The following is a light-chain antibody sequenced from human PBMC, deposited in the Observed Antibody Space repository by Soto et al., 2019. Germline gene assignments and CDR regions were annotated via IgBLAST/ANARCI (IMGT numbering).Light chain of an antibody. J-gene: IGKJ4*01. Sequence: DIVMTQSPDSLAVPLGERATINCKSSQSVLYSSNNKNYLAWYQHKQGQSPRLLIYWASTRESGVPDRFSGSGSGTDFTLTISSLQAEDVAVYYCQQYYTHPLTFGGGTKVQIK. V-gene: IGKV4-1*01. CDR2: WAS. CDR3: QQYYTHPLT. CDR1: QSVLYSSNNKNY.